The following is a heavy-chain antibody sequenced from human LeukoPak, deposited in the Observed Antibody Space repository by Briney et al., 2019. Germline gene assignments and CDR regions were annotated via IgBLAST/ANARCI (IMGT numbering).Heavy chain of an antibody. CDR2: INHSGST. D-gene: IGHD2-2*01. V-gene: IGHV4-34*01. Sequence: SETLSLTCADYSGSFSGYYWSWIRQPPGKGLEWIGEINHSGSTNYNPSPKSRVTISVDTSKNQFSLKLSSVTAADTAVYYCARDRQSSYCSSTSCYSSFDYWGQGTLVTVSS. J-gene: IGHJ4*02. CDR1: SGSFSGYY. CDR3: ARDRQSSYCSSTSCYSSFDY.